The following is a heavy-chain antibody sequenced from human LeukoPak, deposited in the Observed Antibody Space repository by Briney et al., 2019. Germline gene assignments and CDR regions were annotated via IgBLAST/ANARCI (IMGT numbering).Heavy chain of an antibody. CDR2: ISSSSSYI. CDR1: GFTFSSYS. D-gene: IGHD3-3*01. J-gene: IGHJ4*02. Sequence: PGGSLRLSCAASGFTFSSYSMNWVRQAPGKGLEWVSSISSSSSYIYYADSVKGRFTISRDNAKNSLYLQMNSLRAEDTAVYYCARSGLRFLEWLSVKPVDYWGQGTLVIVSS. CDR3: ARSGLRFLEWLSVKPVDY. V-gene: IGHV3-21*01.